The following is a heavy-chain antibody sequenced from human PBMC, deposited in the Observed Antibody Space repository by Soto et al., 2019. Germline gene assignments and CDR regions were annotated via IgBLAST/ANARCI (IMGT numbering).Heavy chain of an antibody. V-gene: IGHV3-23*01. D-gene: IGHD6-6*01. J-gene: IGHJ4*02. CDR1: GFTFSTYA. CDR2: ITPGGDWA. Sequence: EVQLLESGGGLVQPGGSLRLSCAVSGFTFSTYAMSWVRQAPAKGLEWLSAITPGGDWAWYADSVKGRSTISRDNSKNTLYLQMDSLRAEDTALYYCAKGSASARPYYFDFWGQGTLVTVSS. CDR3: AKGSASARPYYFDF.